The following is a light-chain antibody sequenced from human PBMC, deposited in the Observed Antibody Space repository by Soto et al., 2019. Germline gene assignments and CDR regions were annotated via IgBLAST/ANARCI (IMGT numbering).Light chain of an antibody. V-gene: IGKV3-15*01. J-gene: IGKJ2*01. CDR1: QSVSSN. CDR3: QQYNKWPTYT. CDR2: GAS. Sequence: EIVMTQSPATLSVSPGERATLSCRASQSVSSNLAWYQQKPGQAPRLLIYGASTRATGIPATFSGGGSGTEFTLTISRMQSEDFAVYYCQQYNKWPTYTFGQGTKLEIK.